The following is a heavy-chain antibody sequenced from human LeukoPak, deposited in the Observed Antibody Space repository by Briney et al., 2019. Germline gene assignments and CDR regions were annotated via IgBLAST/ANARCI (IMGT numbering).Heavy chain of an antibody. J-gene: IGHJ4*02. V-gene: IGHV3-23*01. D-gene: IGHD2-15*01. CDR2: ISGSGDNT. CDR3: AKDATPYY. Sequence: GGSLRLSYAASGFTFSSYAMTWVRQAPGKGLEWVSGISGSGDNTYYAESVKGRFTISRDNSKNTVYLQMNTLRAEDTAVYYCAKDATPYYWGQGTLVTVSS. CDR1: GFTFSSYA.